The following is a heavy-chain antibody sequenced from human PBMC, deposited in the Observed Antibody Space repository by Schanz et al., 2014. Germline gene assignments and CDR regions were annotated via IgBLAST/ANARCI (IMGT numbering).Heavy chain of an antibody. Sequence: VQLVESGGGMVQPGRSLRLSCAASGFAFRSYAMHWVRQAPGKGLEWAALISHDGNNKHYVDSVKGRFTISRDNSKNTLFLQMSSLRAEDTAVYYCAGDGDFDYWGQGTLVTVSS. CDR2: ISHDGNNK. J-gene: IGHJ4*02. CDR3: AGDGDFDY. V-gene: IGHV3-30-3*01. CDR1: GFAFRSYA.